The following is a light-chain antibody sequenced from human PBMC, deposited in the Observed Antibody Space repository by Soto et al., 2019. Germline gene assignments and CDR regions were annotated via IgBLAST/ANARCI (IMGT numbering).Light chain of an antibody. Sequence: SALAQPPAASGTPGQRVTISCSGASANIGLNTVNWYRQLPGTAPRLLIYNNNKRPSGVPDRFSGSKSGTSASLAISGLQSEDEADYYCAAWDDSLNGPVFGGGTKVTIL. CDR3: AAWDDSLNGPV. J-gene: IGLJ3*02. CDR2: NNN. V-gene: IGLV1-44*01. CDR1: SANIGLNT.